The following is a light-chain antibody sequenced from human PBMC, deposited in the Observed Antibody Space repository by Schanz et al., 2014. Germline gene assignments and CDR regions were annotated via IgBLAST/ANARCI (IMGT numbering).Light chain of an antibody. J-gene: IGLJ3*02. V-gene: IGLV2-8*01. CDR1: GSDVGGYNY. Sequence: QSALTQPPSASGSPGQSVTISCTGTGSDVGGYNYVSWYQQHPGKAPKLMIYEVSKRPSGVPDRFSGSKSGNTASLTISGLQAEDEADYYCSSYTSSSTWVFGGGTKLTVL. CDR3: SSYTSSSTWV. CDR2: EVS.